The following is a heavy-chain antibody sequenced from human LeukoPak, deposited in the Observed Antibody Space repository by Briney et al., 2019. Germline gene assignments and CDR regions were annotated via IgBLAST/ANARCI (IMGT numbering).Heavy chain of an antibody. CDR1: GFTFSYYT. J-gene: IGHJ4*02. CDR2: ISYDGSNR. D-gene: IGHD3-22*01. V-gene: IGHV3-30-3*01. CDR3: ARVLNYYDSSGYYFSY. Sequence: GGSLRLSCAASGFTFSYYTMHWVRQAPGKGLEWVAVISYDGSNRYYADSVKGRFTISRDNSKNTLYLQMNSLRAEDTAVYYCARVLNYYDSSGYYFSYWGQGTLVTVSS.